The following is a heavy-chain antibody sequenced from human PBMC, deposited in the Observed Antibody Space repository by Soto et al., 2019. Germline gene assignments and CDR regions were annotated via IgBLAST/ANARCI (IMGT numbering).Heavy chain of an antibody. V-gene: IGHV3-30*18. CDR1: GFTFSGYG. J-gene: IGHJ6*02. Sequence: PGGSLRLSCAASGFTFSGYGMHWVRQAPGKGLEWVAVISHDGNNKYYADSVKGRFTISRDNSKNTLYLQMNSLRAEDTAVYYCAKGGRGTYYYYYTTDVWGQGTTVTVSS. CDR3: AKGGRGTYYYYYTTDV. D-gene: IGHD1-1*01. CDR2: ISHDGNNK.